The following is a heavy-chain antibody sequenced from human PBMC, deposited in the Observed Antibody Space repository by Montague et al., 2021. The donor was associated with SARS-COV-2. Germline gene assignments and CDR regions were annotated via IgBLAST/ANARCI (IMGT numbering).Heavy chain of an antibody. J-gene: IGHJ5*01. CDR3: AKSRSSSWHDNWFDS. D-gene: IGHD6-13*01. CDR1: GFTFSSYV. CDR2: ISATGLIT. V-gene: IGHV3-23*01. Sequence: SLRLSCAASGFTFSSYVMSWVRQAPGKGLEWVSDISATGLITYYADSVKGRFTISRDSSKNTLNLHMNSLRVEDTAVYYCAKSRSSSWHDNWFDSWGQGTLVTVSS.